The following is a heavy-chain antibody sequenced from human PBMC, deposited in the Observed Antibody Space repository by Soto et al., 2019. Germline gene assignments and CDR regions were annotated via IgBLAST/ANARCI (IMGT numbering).Heavy chain of an antibody. CDR3: GKVLVGATGHTDSDS. CDR2: IYTSGVT. CDR1: GGSISSYY. J-gene: IGHJ4*02. V-gene: IGHV4-4*07. Sequence: PSETLSLTCTVSGGSISSYYWSWIRQPAGKGLEWIGRIYTSGVTYSNPSLKSRVTISRDTSKNQFSLKLTSVTAADTALYYCGKVLVGATGHTDSDSWGPGTLVTVSS. D-gene: IGHD2-15*01.